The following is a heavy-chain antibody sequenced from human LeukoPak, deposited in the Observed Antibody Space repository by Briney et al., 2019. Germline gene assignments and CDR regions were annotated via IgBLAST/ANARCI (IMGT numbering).Heavy chain of an antibody. V-gene: IGHV4-39*01. J-gene: IGHJ6*02. CDR3: ARLSVVPAAHYYYGMDV. Sequence: PSETLSLTCTVSGGSISSSSYDGGWLRQPPGKGVEWGGSIYYSGSTYYPPSLKSPVPISVDTSKNQFSLKLSSVTAADTAVYYCARLSVVPAAHYYYGMDVWGQGTTVTVSS. CDR2: IYYSGST. CDR1: GGSISSSSYD. D-gene: IGHD2-2*01.